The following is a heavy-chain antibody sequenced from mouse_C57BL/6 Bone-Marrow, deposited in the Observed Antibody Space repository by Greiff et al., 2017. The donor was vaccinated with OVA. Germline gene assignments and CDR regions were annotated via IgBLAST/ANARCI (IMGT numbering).Heavy chain of an antibody. CDR2: ILPGSGST. CDR1: GYTFTGYW. J-gene: IGHJ4*01. CDR3: ASGFFYDYDRRDAMDY. D-gene: IGHD2-4*01. Sequence: VKLQQSGAELMKPGASVKLSCKATGYTFTGYWIEWVKQRPGHGLEWIGEILPGSGSTNYNEKFKGKATFTADTSSNTAYMQLSSLTTEDSAIYYCASGFFYDYDRRDAMDYWGQGTSVTVSS. V-gene: IGHV1-9*01.